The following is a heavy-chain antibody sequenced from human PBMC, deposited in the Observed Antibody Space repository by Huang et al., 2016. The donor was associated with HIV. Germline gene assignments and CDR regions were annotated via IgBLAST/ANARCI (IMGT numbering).Heavy chain of an antibody. CDR3: ARIRVVRGVLPFYYMDV. CDR2: IDWDDDK. V-gene: IGHV2-70*15. J-gene: IGHJ6*03. CDR1: GFSLSVSGMS. D-gene: IGHD3-10*01. Sequence: QVTLRESGPALVKPTQTLTLTCTFSGFSLSVSGMSVSWIRQPPGKALEWLARIDWDDDKHYRPSLKTRLTVSKDTSKNQVVRKMTNLDPVDTATYYCARIRVVRGVLPFYYMDVWGKGTTVTVSS.